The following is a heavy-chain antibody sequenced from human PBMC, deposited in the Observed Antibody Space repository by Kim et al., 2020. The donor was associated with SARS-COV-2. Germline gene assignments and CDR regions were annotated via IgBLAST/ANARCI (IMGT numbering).Heavy chain of an antibody. Sequence: YYAESVKGRFTSSTDNSKNTLYLQMDSLRAEDTAVYYCAKGGILTGYYSNWGQGTLVTVSS. CDR3: AKGGILTGYYSN. D-gene: IGHD3-9*01. V-gene: IGHV3-23*01. J-gene: IGHJ4*02.